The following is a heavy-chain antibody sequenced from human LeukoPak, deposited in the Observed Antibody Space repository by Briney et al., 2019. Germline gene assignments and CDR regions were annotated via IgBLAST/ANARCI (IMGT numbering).Heavy chain of an antibody. J-gene: IGHJ5*02. CDR1: GFTFSNAW. V-gene: IGHV4-34*01. CDR2: INHSGST. D-gene: IGHD6-13*01. Sequence: PGGSLRLSCAASGFTFSNAWMSWVRRPPGKGLEWIGEINHSGSTNYNPSLKSRVTISVDASKNQFSLKLSSVTAADTAMYYCARGLRQAAGTQEVNWFDPWGQGTLVTVSS. CDR3: ARGLRQAAGTQEVNWFDP.